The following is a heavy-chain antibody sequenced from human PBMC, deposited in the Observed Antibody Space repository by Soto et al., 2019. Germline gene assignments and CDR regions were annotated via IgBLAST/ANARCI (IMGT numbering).Heavy chain of an antibody. Sequence: GGSLRLSCAASGFTFSSYSMNWVRQAPGKGLEWVSSISSSSYIYYADSVKGRFTISRDNAKNSLYLQMNSLRAEDTAVYYCARRYCTNGVCYDAFDIWGQGTMVTVSS. J-gene: IGHJ3*02. CDR3: ARRYCTNGVCYDAFDI. CDR2: ISSSSYI. D-gene: IGHD2-8*01. CDR1: GFTFSSYS. V-gene: IGHV3-21*01.